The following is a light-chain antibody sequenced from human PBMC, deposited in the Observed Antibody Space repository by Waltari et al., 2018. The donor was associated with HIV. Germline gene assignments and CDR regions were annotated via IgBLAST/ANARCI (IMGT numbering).Light chain of an antibody. CDR2: RNN. CDR1: SSNIGSNE. V-gene: IGLV1-47*01. J-gene: IGLJ3*02. Sequence: QSVLTQPPSASGTPGQRVTISCSGSSSNIGSNEVYWYQQLPGTAPKLLIYRNNQRPSGVPDRFSGSKSGTSASLAISGLRSEDEADYYCAAWDDSLSGWVFGGGTKLTVL. CDR3: AAWDDSLSGWV.